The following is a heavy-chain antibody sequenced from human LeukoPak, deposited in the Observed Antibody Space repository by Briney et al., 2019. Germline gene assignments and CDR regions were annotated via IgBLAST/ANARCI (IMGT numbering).Heavy chain of an antibody. CDR2: ISYDGSNK. CDR3: ARDSKSVRLSFDY. Sequence: GGSLRLSCAASGFTFSSYAMHWVRQAPGKGLEWAAVISYDGSNKYYADSVKGRFTISRDNSKNTLYLQMNSLRAEDTAVYYCARDSKSVRLSFDYWGQGTLVTVSS. CDR1: GFTFSSYA. V-gene: IGHV3-30*01. D-gene: IGHD4-17*01. J-gene: IGHJ4*02.